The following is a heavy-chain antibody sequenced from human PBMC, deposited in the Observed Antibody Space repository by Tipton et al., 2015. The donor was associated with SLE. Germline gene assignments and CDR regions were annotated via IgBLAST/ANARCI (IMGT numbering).Heavy chain of an antibody. CDR2: IFHIGNT. Sequence: TLSLTCTVSGDSIRSSGYFWGWIRQPPGKGLEWIGSIFHIGNTYYNPSLNSRLTISLDTSKNQFSLRLTSVTAADTAVYYCARHEWKIAVDYWGQGILVTVSS. CDR1: GDSIRSSGYF. J-gene: IGHJ4*02. D-gene: IGHD3-3*01. CDR3: ARHEWKIAVDY. V-gene: IGHV4-39*07.